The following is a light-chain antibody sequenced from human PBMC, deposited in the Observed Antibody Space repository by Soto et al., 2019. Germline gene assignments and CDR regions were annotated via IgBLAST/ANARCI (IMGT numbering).Light chain of an antibody. J-gene: IGKJ3*01. CDR1: QSVGSY. Sequence: EIVLTQSPATLSLSPGERATLSCRASQSVGSYLAWFQQRPAQAPRLVIHDASKRATGIPARFSGSGSGTDFCLTISGLEPEDFAVYYCKQRDNWPFTFGPGTSVDIK. CDR3: KQRDNWPFT. V-gene: IGKV3-11*01. CDR2: DAS.